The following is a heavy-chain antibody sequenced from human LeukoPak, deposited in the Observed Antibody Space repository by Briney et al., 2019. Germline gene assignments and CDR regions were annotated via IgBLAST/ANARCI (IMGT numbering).Heavy chain of an antibody. Sequence: GASVKVSCKASGYTFTSYDINWVRQATGQGLQWLGWISPRNGNTAYAQDLQGRVTMTTDTSTTTAYLELRSLRSDDTAIYYCARDLNYVTLGYNILADVGYYFDYWGQGSLVTVSS. D-gene: IGHD3-9*01. J-gene: IGHJ4*02. CDR1: GYTFTSYD. V-gene: IGHV1-18*04. CDR2: ISPRNGNT. CDR3: ARDLNYVTLGYNILADVGYYFDY.